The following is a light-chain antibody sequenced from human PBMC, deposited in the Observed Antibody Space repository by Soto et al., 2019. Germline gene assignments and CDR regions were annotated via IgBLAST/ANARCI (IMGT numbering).Light chain of an antibody. CDR2: RNN. CDR3: AAWDGSLSDVI. Sequence: QSVLTQPPSASGTPGQRVTISCSGSSSNIGSYYVYWYQQLPGTAPKLLIYRNNQRPSGVPGRFSGSKSGTSASLAISGLRSEDEAIYYCAAWDGSLSDVIFGGGTKVTVL. V-gene: IGLV1-47*01. CDR1: SSNIGSYY. J-gene: IGLJ2*01.